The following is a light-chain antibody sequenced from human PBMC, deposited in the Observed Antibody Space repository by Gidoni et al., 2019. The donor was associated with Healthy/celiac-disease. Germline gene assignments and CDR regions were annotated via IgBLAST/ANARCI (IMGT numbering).Light chain of an antibody. J-gene: IGKJ3*01. CDR3: QQLNSYPLT. CDR2: AAA. V-gene: IGKV1-9*01. CDR1: QGISRY. Sequence: DIQLTQSPSFLSASVGDRVTITCRASQGISRYLAWYQQKTGKAPKILIYAAATLQSGVPPRVRGTGSGTEFTLTLSSLQPEDFATYYCQQLNSYPLTFGPGTKVDIK.